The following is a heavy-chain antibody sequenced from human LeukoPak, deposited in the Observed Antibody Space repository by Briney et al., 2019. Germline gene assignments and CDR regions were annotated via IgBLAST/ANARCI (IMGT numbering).Heavy chain of an antibody. CDR2: ISSSSSYI. J-gene: IGHJ5*02. D-gene: IGHD3-22*01. CDR1: GFTFISYI. CDR3: ARDFTYYYDSSGPP. Sequence: GGSLTLASAASGFTFISYIMNCVHHAPGKCLQCLSSISSSSSYIYNPDSVKGRFTISRDHAKNPMYLQMKSLRAEDTAVYYCARDFTYYYDSSGPPWGQGTLVTVSS. V-gene: IGHV3-21*01.